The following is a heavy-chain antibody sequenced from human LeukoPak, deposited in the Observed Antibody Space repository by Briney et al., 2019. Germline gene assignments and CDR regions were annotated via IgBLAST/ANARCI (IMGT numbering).Heavy chain of an antibody. CDR2: ISSSGSTI. V-gene: IGHV3-11*04. Sequence: GGSLRLSCAASGFTFSDYYMSWIRQAPGKGLEWVSYISSSGSTIYYADSVKGRFTISRDNAKNSLYLQMNSLRAEDTAVYYCARVDGWAYSGYDAFAFLRAPWGQGTLVTVSS. J-gene: IGHJ5*02. CDR1: GFTFSDYY. CDR3: ARVDGWAYSGYDAFAFLRAP. D-gene: IGHD5-12*01.